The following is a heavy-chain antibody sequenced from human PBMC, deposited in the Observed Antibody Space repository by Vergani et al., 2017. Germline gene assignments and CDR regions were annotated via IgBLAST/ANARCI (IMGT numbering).Heavy chain of an antibody. CDR1: GGSISSSSYY. Sequence: QLQLQESGPGLVKPSETLSLTCTVSGGSISSSSYYWGWIRQPPGKGLEWIGSIYYSGSTYYNPSLKSRVTISVETSKNQFSLKLGSVTAAYTAVYYCAIVNYDFWSGYYKQGWFDPWGQGTLVTVSS. J-gene: IGHJ5*02. CDR2: IYYSGST. D-gene: IGHD3-3*01. V-gene: IGHV4-39*07. CDR3: AIVNYDFWSGYYKQGWFDP.